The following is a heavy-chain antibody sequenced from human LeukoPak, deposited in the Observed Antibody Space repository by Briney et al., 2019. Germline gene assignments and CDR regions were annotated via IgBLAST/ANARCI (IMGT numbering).Heavy chain of an antibody. Sequence: SQTLSLTCTVSGGSISSGSYYWSWIRQPAGKGLEWIGEINHSGSTNYNPSLKSRVTISVDTSKNQFSLKLSSVTAADTAVYYCARANWNYVDYFDYWGQGTLVTVSS. CDR2: INHSGST. CDR1: GGSISSGSYY. J-gene: IGHJ4*02. D-gene: IGHD1-7*01. CDR3: ARANWNYVDYFDY. V-gene: IGHV4-61*09.